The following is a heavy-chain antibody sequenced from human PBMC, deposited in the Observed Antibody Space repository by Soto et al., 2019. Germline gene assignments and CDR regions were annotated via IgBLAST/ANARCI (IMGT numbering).Heavy chain of an antibody. CDR3: AGSSSRYYYYYGMDV. CDR1: GFTFSSYE. V-gene: IGHV3-48*03. CDR2: ISSSGSTI. Sequence: EVQLVESGGGLVQPGGSLRLSCAASGFTFSSYEMNWVRQAPGKGLEWVSYISSSGSTIYYADSVKGRFTISRDDAKNTLYLQMNSLRAEDTAVYYCAGSSSRYYYYYGMDVWGQGTTVTVSS. D-gene: IGHD6-6*01. J-gene: IGHJ6*02.